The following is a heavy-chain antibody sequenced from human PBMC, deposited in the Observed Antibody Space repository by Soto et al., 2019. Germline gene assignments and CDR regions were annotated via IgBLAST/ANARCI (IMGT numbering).Heavy chain of an antibody. CDR1: GGTFSSYA. D-gene: IGHD6-13*01. CDR3: ARDGRDIAAADPYNWFDP. CDR2: IIPIFGTA. J-gene: IGHJ5*02. Sequence: SVKVSCKASGGTFSSYAISWVRQAPGQGLEWMGGIIPIFGTANYAQKFQGRVTITADESTSTAYMELSSLRSEDTAVYYCARDGRDIAAADPYNWFDPWGQGTLVTVSS. V-gene: IGHV1-69*13.